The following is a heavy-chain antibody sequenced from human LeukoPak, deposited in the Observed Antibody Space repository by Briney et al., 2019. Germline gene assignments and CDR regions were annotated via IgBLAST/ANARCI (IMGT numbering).Heavy chain of an antibody. CDR1: GGSISSSSYY. Sequence: SETLSLTCTVSGGSISSSSYYWGWIRQPPGKGLEWIGSIYYSGSTYYNPSLKSRVTISVDTSKNQFSLKLSSVTAAETAVYYCARHRTYYYGSGSPDYWGQGTLVTVSS. D-gene: IGHD3-10*01. V-gene: IGHV4-39*01. CDR3: ARHRTYYYGSGSPDY. CDR2: IYYSGST. J-gene: IGHJ4*02.